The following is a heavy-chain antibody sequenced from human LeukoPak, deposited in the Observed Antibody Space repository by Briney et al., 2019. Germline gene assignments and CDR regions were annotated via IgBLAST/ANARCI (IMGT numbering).Heavy chain of an antibody. Sequence: ASVKVSCKASGYTFTSYYMHWVRQAPGQGLEWMGIINPSGGSTSYAQKFQGRVTMTTDTSTSTAYMELRSLRSDDTAVYYCARAVYYDFWSGYRDYGMDVWGQGTTVTVSS. CDR2: INPSGGST. CDR3: ARAVYYDFWSGYRDYGMDV. CDR1: GYTFTSYY. D-gene: IGHD3-3*01. J-gene: IGHJ6*02. V-gene: IGHV1-46*01.